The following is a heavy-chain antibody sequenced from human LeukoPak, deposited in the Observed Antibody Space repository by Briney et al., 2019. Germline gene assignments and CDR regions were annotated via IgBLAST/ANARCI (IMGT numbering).Heavy chain of an antibody. Sequence: GGSLRLSCAPSGFTFSSYAMHWVRQAPGKGLEWVAVISYAGSNKFYADSVRGRVTISRDNSKNTLYMQMNNLKTEDTAVYYCAKDRLHYYDTGNEIGVFDYWGQGTLVTVSS. CDR2: ISYAGSNK. V-gene: IGHV3-30-3*01. CDR3: AKDRLHYYDTGNEIGVFDY. J-gene: IGHJ4*02. D-gene: IGHD3-22*01. CDR1: GFTFSSYA.